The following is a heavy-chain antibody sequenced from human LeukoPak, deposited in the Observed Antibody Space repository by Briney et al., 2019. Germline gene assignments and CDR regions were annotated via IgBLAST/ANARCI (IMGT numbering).Heavy chain of an antibody. J-gene: IGHJ4*02. CDR1: GFTFSSYA. V-gene: IGHV3-23*01. CDR2: ISGSGGST. D-gene: IGHD5-12*01. Sequence: GGSLRLSCAASGFTFSSYAMSWVRQAPGKGLEWGSAISGSGGSTYYADSVKGRFTISRDNSKTTLYLQMNSLRAEDTAVYYCAKVPGYSGYEGVDYWGQGTLVTVSS. CDR3: AKVPGYSGYEGVDY.